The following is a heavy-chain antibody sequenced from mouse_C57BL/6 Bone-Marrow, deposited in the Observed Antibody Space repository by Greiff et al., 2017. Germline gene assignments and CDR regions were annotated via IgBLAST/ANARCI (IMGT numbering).Heavy chain of an antibody. CDR1: GFTFSSYA. J-gene: IGHJ4*01. D-gene: IGHD2-1*01. V-gene: IGHV5-4*01. CDR3: ARDRNGNYVDY. Sequence: EVKLVESGGGLVKPGGSLKLSCAASGFTFSSYAMSWVRQTPEKRLEWVATISDGGSYTYYPDNVKGRFTISRDNAKNNLYLQMSHLKSEDTAMYYCARDRNGNYVDYWGQGTSVTVSS. CDR2: ISDGGSYT.